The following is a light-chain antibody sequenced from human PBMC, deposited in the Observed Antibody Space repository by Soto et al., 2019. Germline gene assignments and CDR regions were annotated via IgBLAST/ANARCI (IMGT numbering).Light chain of an antibody. V-gene: IGLV3-21*04. CDR1: NISSKS. Sequence: SYELTQPPSVSVAPGKTARITCGGNNISSKSVHWYQQKTGQAPVLVIYYDSDRPSGIPERFSGSNSGNTATLTIRKFDAGDEADYYCQVCDGSSDPWVFRGGTK. J-gene: IGLJ3*02. CDR3: QVCDGSSDPWV. CDR2: YDS.